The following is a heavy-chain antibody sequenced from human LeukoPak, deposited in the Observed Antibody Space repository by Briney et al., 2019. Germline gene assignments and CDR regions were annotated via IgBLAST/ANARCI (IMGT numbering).Heavy chain of an antibody. J-gene: IGHJ4*02. CDR2: ISYDGSNK. D-gene: IGHD5-12*01. Sequence: GGSLRLSCAASGFTFSSYGMHWVRQAPGKGLEWVAVISYDGSNKYYADSVKGRFTISRDNSKNTLYLQMNSLRAEDTAVYYCARYVATIGDHYFDYWGQGTLVTVSS. CDR1: GFTFSSYG. CDR3: ARYVATIGDHYFDY. V-gene: IGHV3-30*03.